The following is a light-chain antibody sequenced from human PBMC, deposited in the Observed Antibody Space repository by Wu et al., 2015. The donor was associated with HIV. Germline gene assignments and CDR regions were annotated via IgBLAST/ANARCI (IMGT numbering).Light chain of an antibody. CDR2: GAS. CDR1: QSVSSN. CDR3: QQYKNWPPSWT. J-gene: IGKJ1*01. V-gene: IGKV3-15*01. Sequence: EIVMTQSPATLSVSPGERATLSCRASQSVSSNLAWYQQKPGQAPRLLNYGASTRATGIPARFSGSGSGTEFTLTISSLQSEDFALYYCQQYKNWPPSWTFGQGTKVEIK.